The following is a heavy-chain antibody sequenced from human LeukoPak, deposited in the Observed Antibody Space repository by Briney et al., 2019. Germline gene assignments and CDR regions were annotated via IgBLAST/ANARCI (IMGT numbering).Heavy chain of an antibody. Sequence: PGGSLRLSCAASGFTFSSYAMSWVRQASGKGLEWVSAISGSGGSTYYADSVKGQFTISRDNSKNTLYLQMNSLRAEDTAVYYCAKQNYYGSGSYYIYYYGMDVWGQGTTVTVSS. V-gene: IGHV3-23*01. CDR1: GFTFSSYA. J-gene: IGHJ6*02. D-gene: IGHD3-10*01. CDR3: AKQNYYGSGSYYIYYYGMDV. CDR2: ISGSGGST.